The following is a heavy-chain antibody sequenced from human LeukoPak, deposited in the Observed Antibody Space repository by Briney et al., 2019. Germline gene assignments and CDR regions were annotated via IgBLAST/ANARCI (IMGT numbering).Heavy chain of an antibody. CDR1: GFTVSNNY. CDR3: VREWGYSYGQASYFDY. V-gene: IGHV4-39*02. CDR2: IYYSGST. D-gene: IGHD5-18*01. Sequence: GSLRLSCVVSGFTVSNNYMSWVRQPPGKGLEWIGSIYYSGSTYYNPSLKSRVTISVDTSKNQFSLKLSSVTAADTAVYYCVREWGYSYGQASYFDYWGQGTLVTVSS. J-gene: IGHJ4*02.